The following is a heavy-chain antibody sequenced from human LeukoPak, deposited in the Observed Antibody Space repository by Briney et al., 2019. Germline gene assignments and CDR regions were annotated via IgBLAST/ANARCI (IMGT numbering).Heavy chain of an antibody. CDR1: GYTFTTYH. CDR3: AREIGRGAGDWFDP. D-gene: IGHD1-26*01. J-gene: IGHJ5*02. CDR2: INPNSGDT. Sequence: ASVKVSCKASGYTFTTYHLHWVRQAPGQRLEWMGRINPNSGDTNYAQKFQGRVTMTTDTSISTAYMDLSGLRSDDTAMYYCAREIGRGAGDWFDPWGQGTLVTVSS. V-gene: IGHV1-2*06.